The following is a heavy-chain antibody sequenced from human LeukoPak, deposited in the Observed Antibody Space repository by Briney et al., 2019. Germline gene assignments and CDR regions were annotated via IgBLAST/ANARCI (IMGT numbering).Heavy chain of an antibody. CDR3: AKEEVPNDY. V-gene: IGHV3-23*01. Sequence: TGGSLRLSCEVSGFTFSRSAMSWVRQAPGKGLEWVSGISISGETTYYADSVQGRFTISRDNSKNTVYLQMSSLRVEDTAVYYCAKEEVPNDYWGQGILVTVSS. J-gene: IGHJ4*02. CDR2: ISISGETT. CDR1: GFTFSRSA.